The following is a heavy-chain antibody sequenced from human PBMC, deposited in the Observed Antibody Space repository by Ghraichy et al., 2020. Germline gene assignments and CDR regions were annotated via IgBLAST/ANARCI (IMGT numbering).Heavy chain of an antibody. J-gene: IGHJ5*02. Sequence: SQTLSLTCNVSGDSISSRHYYWAWIRQPPGKGLEWIGSIYYLGSTYYNPSLRSRVSMSVETSENQFSLKLSSVTAADTAVYYCARQGVGANWWFDPWGQGTLVTVSS. V-gene: IGHV4-39*01. CDR2: IYYLGST. CDR1: GDSISSRHYY. CDR3: ARQGVGANWWFDP. D-gene: IGHD1-26*01.